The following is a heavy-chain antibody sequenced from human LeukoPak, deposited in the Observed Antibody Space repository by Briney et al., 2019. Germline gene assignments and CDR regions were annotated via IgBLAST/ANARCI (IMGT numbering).Heavy chain of an antibody. CDR3: ARDYVDDIPMIKDY. CDR2: IIPIFGTA. D-gene: IGHD2-8*01. Sequence: GASVKVSCKASGGTLSSYAISWVRQAPGQGLEWMRGIIPIFGTANYAQKFQGRVTITADESTSTVYMELSSLRSEDTAVYYCARDYVDDIPMIKDYWGQGTLVTVSS. J-gene: IGHJ4*02. CDR1: GGTLSSYA. V-gene: IGHV1-69*13.